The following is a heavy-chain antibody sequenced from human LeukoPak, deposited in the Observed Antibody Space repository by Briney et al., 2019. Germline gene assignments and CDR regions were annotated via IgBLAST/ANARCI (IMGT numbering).Heavy chain of an antibody. D-gene: IGHD6-13*01. CDR2: INRDGVIK. CDR1: GFTFSNYE. J-gene: IGHJ4*02. Sequence: GGSLRLSCSASGFTFSNYEMTWVRQAPGKGLEWLSYINRDGVIKHYADSVKGRFTISRDNAKNSLYLQMNSLRAEDTAMYYCARGSAGNDYWGQGTLVTVSS. CDR3: ARGSAGNDY. V-gene: IGHV3-11*04.